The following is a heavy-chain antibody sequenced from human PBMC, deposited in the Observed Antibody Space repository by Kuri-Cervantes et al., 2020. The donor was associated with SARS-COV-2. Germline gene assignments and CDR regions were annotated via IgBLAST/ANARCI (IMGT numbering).Heavy chain of an antibody. J-gene: IGHJ4*02. V-gene: IGHV3-53*01. CDR2: IYSGGST. CDR3: AKVKEGGSYYYFDY. D-gene: IGHD1-26*01. Sequence: GESLKISCAASGFTVSSNYMSWVRQAPGKGLEWVSVIYSGGSTYYADSVKGRFTISRHNSKNTLYLQMNSLRAEDTAVYYCAKVKEGGSYYYFDYWGRGTLATVPS. CDR1: GFTVSSNY.